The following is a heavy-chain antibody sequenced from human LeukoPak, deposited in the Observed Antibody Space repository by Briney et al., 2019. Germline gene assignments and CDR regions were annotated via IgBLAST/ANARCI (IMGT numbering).Heavy chain of an antibody. V-gene: IGHV4-59*01. CDR2: IYYRGST. CDR1: GFTFSDYY. D-gene: IGHD6-19*01. Sequence: LRLSCAASGFTFSDYYMSWIRQAPGEGLEGGGYIYYRGSTNYNPSLKSRVTISVDTYKNQFSLKLSSVTAADTAVYYCARDGGSGWRPTVWGQGTLVTVCS. J-gene: IGHJ4*02. CDR3: ARDGGSGWRPTV.